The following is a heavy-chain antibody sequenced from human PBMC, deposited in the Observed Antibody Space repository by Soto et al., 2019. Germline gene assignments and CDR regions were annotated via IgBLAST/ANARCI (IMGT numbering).Heavy chain of an antibody. D-gene: IGHD1-1*01. CDR2: IYNSGST. CDR3: ARVNGWKHSWFDP. V-gene: IGHV4-30-4*01. CDR1: GGSISNAFYY. Sequence: SETLSLTCTVSGGSISNAFYYWSWIRQPPGKGLEWIGHIYNSGSTYSNPSLKSRGTISIDTSKNQFSLKLNSVTAVDTAVYYGARVNGWKHSWFDPWGQGTQVTGSS. J-gene: IGHJ5*02.